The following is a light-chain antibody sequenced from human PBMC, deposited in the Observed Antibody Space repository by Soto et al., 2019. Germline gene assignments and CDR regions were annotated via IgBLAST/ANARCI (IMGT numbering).Light chain of an antibody. J-gene: IGKJ2*01. V-gene: IGKV2-30*01. CDR3: MHASHWPPRYT. CDR2: QVS. CDR1: QSLVYGDANSF. Sequence: DVVMTQSPLSLPVTLGQPASISCRSSQSLVYGDANSFFNWFHQRPGQPPRRLIYQVSNRDSGVPDRFSGSGSATDFSLRISRVEAEDVGVYYCMHASHWPPRYTFGQGTKLEIK.